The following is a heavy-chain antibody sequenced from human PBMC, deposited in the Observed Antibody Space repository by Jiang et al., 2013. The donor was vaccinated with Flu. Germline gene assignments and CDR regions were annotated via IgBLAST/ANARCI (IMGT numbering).Heavy chain of an antibody. J-gene: IGHJ4*02. V-gene: IGHV3-11*05. CDR2: ISSSSTYT. CDR3: ARDRGDGYNVYDY. D-gene: IGHD5-24*01. Sequence: SLRLSCAGSGFTFSDYYMSWIRQAPGKGLEWVSYISSSSTYTNYADSVKGRFTISRDNAKNSLYLQMNSLRAEDTAVYYCARDRGDGYNVYDYWGQGTLVTVSS. CDR1: GFTFSDYY.